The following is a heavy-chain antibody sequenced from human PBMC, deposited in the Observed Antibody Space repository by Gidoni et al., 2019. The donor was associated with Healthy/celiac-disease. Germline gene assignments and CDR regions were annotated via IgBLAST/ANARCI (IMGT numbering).Heavy chain of an antibody. D-gene: IGHD6-13*01. CDR1: DGSISSSDYY. V-gene: IGHV4-39*07. CDR2: IYYRGDT. J-gene: IGHJ4*02. CDR3: ARDVRYSSSWSHFDY. Sequence: QLQLQESGPGLVKPSETLSLPCPVSDGSISSSDYYWGWVRQPPGKGLEWIGTIYYRGDTYYNPSLKSRVTISVDMSRNQFSLWLTAVTAADTAMYYCARDVRYSSSWSHFDYWGQGILVTVSS.